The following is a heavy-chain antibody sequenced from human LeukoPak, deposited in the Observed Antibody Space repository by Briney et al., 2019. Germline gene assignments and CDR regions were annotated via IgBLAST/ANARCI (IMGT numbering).Heavy chain of an antibody. CDR3: ARSKAGGY. D-gene: IGHD3-10*01. J-gene: IGHJ4*02. V-gene: IGHV3-7*01. CDR2: VNRDGTEK. CDR1: GFTFSRHG. Sequence: PGGSLRLSCAASGFTFSRHGMHWVRQAPGKGLEWVANVNRDGTEKYYVDSVKGRFNISRDNAKNSLYLHMNSLRAEDTAVYYCARSKAGGYWGQGTLVIVST.